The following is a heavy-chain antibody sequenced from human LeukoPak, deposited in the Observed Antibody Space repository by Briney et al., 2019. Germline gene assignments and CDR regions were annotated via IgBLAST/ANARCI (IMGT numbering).Heavy chain of an antibody. J-gene: IGHJ5*02. CDR2: ISSSSSYI. D-gene: IGHD2-2*01. CDR3: ASTSYCSSTRCPHEA. Sequence: GGSLRLSCAASGFTFSSYSMNWVRQAPGKGLEWVSSISSSSSYIYYADSVKGRFTISRDNAKNSLYLEMNSLRAEDTAVYYCASTSYCSSTRCPHEAWGQGTLVTVSS. V-gene: IGHV3-21*01. CDR1: GFTFSSYS.